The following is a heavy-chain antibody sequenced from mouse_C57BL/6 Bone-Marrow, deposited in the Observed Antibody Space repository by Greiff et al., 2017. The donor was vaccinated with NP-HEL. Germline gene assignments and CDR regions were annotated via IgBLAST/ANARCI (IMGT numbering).Heavy chain of an antibody. CDR2: IYPGSGNT. J-gene: IGHJ3*01. CDR1: GYTFTDYY. Sequence: QVQLKESGAELVRPGASVKLSCKASGYTFTDYYINWVKQRPGQGLEWIARIYPGSGNTYYNEKFKGKATLTAEKSSSTAYMQLSSLTSEDSAVYFCAREGLAWFAYWGQGTLVTVSA. CDR3: AREGLAWFAY. V-gene: IGHV1-76*01. D-gene: IGHD3-1*01.